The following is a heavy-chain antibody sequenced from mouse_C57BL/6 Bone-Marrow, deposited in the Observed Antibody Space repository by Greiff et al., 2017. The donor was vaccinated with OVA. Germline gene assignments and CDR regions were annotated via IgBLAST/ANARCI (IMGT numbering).Heavy chain of an antibody. Sequence: QLQPPFSALLIPLCALHLSCKAYGYTFNSYRLDWVKQRPGQGLEWIGNIYPSDSETHYNQKFKDKATLTVDKSSSTAYMQLSSLTSEDSAVYYCAIYYYGSRDYWGQGTTLTVSS. CDR2: IYPSDSET. D-gene: IGHD1-1*01. CDR1: GYTFNSYR. V-gene: IGHV1-61*01. CDR3: AIYYYGSRDY. J-gene: IGHJ2*01.